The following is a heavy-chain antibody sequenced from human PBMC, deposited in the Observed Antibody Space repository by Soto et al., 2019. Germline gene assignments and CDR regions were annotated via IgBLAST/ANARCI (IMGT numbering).Heavy chain of an antibody. CDR1: GDTFTIYL. CDR3: ARDVDSSGWSTTHTHNWFDP. D-gene: IGHD6-19*01. CDR2: INAGNGNT. V-gene: IGHV1-3*01. Sequence: GAPVEGSFKDSGDTFTIYLVDWGRLAPGQRLEGMGWINAGNGNTKYSQKFQGRVTITRDTSASTAYMELSSLRSEDTAVYYCARDVDSSGWSTTHTHNWFDPWGQGTLVTVSS. J-gene: IGHJ5*02.